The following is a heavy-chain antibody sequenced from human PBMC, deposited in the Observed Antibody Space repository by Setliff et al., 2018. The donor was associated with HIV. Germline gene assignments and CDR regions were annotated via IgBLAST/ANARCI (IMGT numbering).Heavy chain of an antibody. Sequence: GASVKVSCKASGYTFTSYEINWVRRATGQGLEWMGWMNPNSGNRGYAQKFQGRVTMTRITSISTAYMELSSLRSEDTAVYYCVVPAAVGAPDAFDIWGQGTKVTVSS. J-gene: IGHJ3*02. CDR3: VVPAAVGAPDAFDI. CDR1: GYTFTSYE. D-gene: IGHD2-15*01. CDR2: MNPNSGNR. V-gene: IGHV1-8*02.